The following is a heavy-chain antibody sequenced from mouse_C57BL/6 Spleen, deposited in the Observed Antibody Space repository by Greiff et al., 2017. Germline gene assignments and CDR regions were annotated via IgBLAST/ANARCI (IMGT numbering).Heavy chain of an antibody. D-gene: IGHD2-3*01. J-gene: IGHJ3*01. Sequence: QVQLQQSGPELVKPGASVKISCKASGYAFSSSWMNWVKQRPGKGLEWIGRIYPGDGDTNYNGKFKGKATLTADKSSSTAYMQLSSLTSEDSAVYFCAREVLYDGYYVGFAYWGQGTLVTVSA. V-gene: IGHV1-82*01. CDR2: IYPGDGDT. CDR3: AREVLYDGYYVGFAY. CDR1: GYAFSSSW.